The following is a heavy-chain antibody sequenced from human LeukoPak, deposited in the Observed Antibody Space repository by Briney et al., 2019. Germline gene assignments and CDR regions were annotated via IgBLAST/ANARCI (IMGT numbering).Heavy chain of an antibody. CDR3: ARGPSSNWSGLDF. Sequence: GVSLRLSCAASGFSFSGHWMHWARQLPGKGLVWVSRTSPTGSTTSYADSVKGRFTVSRDNAKNTLYLQVNNLRAEDTAVYYCARGPSSNWSGLDFWGQGTLLTVSS. V-gene: IGHV3-74*01. CDR1: GFSFSGHW. CDR2: TSPTGSTT. J-gene: IGHJ4*02. D-gene: IGHD6-13*01.